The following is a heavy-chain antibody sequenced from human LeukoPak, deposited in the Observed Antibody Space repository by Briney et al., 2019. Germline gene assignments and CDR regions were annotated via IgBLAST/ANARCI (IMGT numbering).Heavy chain of an antibody. CDR3: ARVPAFHYGDYWTSSNYFDY. J-gene: IGHJ4*02. D-gene: IGHD4-17*01. CDR2: IFQSGRT. V-gene: IGHV4-4*02. Sequence: SGTLSLTCAVSGGSISSTNWWSWVRQPPGKGLEWIGEIFQSGRTNYNPSLKSRVTISVDKSRNQFSLKLSSVTAADTAVYYCARVPAFHYGDYWTSSNYFDYWGQGTLVTVSS. CDR1: GGSISSTNW.